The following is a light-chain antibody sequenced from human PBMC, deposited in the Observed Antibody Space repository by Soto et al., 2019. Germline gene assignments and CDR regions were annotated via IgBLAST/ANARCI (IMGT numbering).Light chain of an antibody. CDR1: SSDVGAYNY. CDR3: SSYAGSNNLV. V-gene: IGLV2-8*01. Sequence: QSALTQPPSASGSPGQSVTISCTGTSSDVGAYNYVSWYQQPPGKAPKLMIYEVSKRPSGVPDRFSGSRSGNTASLTVSGLQAEDEADYYCSSYAGSNNLVFGGGTQLTVL. CDR2: EVS. J-gene: IGLJ7*01.